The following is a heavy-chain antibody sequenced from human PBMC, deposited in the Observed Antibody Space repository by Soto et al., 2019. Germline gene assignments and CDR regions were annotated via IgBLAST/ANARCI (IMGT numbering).Heavy chain of an antibody. CDR2: INHSGST. Sequence: PSETLALTCAVYGGSFSGYYWSWIRQPPGKGLEWIGEINHSGSTNYNPSLKSRVTISVDTSKNQFSLKLSSVTAADTAVYYCARGRRYYDFWAYLYYMAVWDRGTTVT. CDR3: ARGRRYYDFWAYLYYMAV. J-gene: IGHJ6*03. V-gene: IGHV4-34*01. D-gene: IGHD3-3*01. CDR1: GGSFSGYY.